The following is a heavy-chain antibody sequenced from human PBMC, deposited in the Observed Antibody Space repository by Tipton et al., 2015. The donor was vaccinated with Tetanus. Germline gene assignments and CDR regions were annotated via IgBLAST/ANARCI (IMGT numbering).Heavy chain of an antibody. CDR3: AGLPVGGGYSAHHYFLH. CDR2: IYYTGNT. D-gene: IGHD4-23*01. CDR1: GGSMRSYY. Sequence: TLSLTCTVSGGSMRSYYWSWIRQPPGRGLEWIGYIYYTGNTNYNPSLKIRVTISADTTKKQFSLNLRSVTAADTAVYYCAGLPVGGGYSAHHYFLHWGQGTLVTVSS. J-gene: IGHJ4*02. V-gene: IGHV4-59*01.